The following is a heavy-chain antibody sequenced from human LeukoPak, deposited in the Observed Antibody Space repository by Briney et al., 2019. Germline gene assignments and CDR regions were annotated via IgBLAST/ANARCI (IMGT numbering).Heavy chain of an antibody. D-gene: IGHD3-3*01. CDR3: AKVEWPDAFSI. V-gene: IGHV3-23*01. CDR1: GFTFSSYA. CDR2: ISSSGDST. Sequence: GGSLRLSCAASGFTFSSYAMSWVRQAPGKGLEWVSLISSSGDSTYYADSVEGRFTISRDNSKNTLYLQMNSLRAEDTAVYYCAKVEWPDAFSIWGQGTMVTASS. J-gene: IGHJ3*02.